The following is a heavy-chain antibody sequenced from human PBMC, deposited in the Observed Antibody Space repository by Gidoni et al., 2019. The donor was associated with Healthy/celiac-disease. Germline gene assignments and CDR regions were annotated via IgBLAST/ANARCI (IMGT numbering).Heavy chain of an antibody. J-gene: IGHJ4*02. CDR2: ISGSGGST. CDR1: GFTFSSYA. D-gene: IGHD2-15*01. CDR3: AKDDPLGRHFDY. Sequence: EVQLLESGGGLVQPGWSLRPSCAAYGFTFSSYALSWVRQAPGKGLEWVSAISGSGGSTYYADYVKGRCTISRDNSKNTLYLQMNSLRAEDTAVYYCAKDDPLGRHFDYWGQGTLVTVSS. V-gene: IGHV3-23*01.